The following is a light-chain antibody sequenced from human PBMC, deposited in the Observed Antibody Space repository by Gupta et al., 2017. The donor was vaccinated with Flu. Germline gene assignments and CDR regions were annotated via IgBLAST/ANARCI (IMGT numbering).Light chain of an antibody. J-gene: IGKJ2*01. CDR2: GAS. V-gene: IGKV3-15*01. Sequence: EILLTQSPATLSVSPGERATLSCRASQNIGSKLAWYQQKPGQSPRLLIYGASTRDAGIPARFGGSGCGKDLTLTVSSRQSEDFAVYYCQRNDDLPQYTFGQGTKVEIK. CDR1: QNIGSK. CDR3: QRNDDLPQYT.